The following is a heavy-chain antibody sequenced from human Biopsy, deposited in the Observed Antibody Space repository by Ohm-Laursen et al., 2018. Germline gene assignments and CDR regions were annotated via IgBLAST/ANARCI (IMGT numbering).Heavy chain of an antibody. J-gene: IGHJ6*02. Sequence: GASVTASCKASGYSFTKYYINWVRQAPGQGLEWMGIINPTGGTTSYAEKFQGRVTLTRDTSTGTVSLELNSLIYEDTALYYCARDETGSSVFGPYYYGMDVWGQGTTVTVSS. CDR3: ARDETGSSVFGPYYYGMDV. V-gene: IGHV1-46*01. D-gene: IGHD3-9*01. CDR2: INPTGGTT. CDR1: GYSFTKYY.